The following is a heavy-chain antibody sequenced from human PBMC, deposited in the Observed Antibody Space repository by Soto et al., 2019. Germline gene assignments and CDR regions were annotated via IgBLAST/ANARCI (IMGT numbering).Heavy chain of an antibody. Sequence: LRLSCAASGFTFDDYAMHWVRQAPGEGLEWVSAISGSGGSTYYADSVKGRFTISRDNSKNTLYLQMNSLRAEDTAVYYCAKLGATSYYYYYGMDVWGQGTTVTVS. CDR2: ISGSGGST. CDR3: AKLGATSYYYYYGMDV. CDR1: GFTFDDYA. V-gene: IGHV3-23*01. J-gene: IGHJ6*02. D-gene: IGHD1-26*01.